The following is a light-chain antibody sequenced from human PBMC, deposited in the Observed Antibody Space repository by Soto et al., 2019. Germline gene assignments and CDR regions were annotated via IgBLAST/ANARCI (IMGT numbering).Light chain of an antibody. CDR1: HRVLVSSMNEDC. Sequence: DLVMTQSPASLAVSLGERAAIKCKSSHRVLVSSMNEDCLGWYQQKPGQPPKLLIYWASTRASGVPDRFSGSGSGTDFTLTITTLQAEDVAPYYCQQCYSPPWALGQGNKVEIK. V-gene: IGKV4-1*01. CDR3: QQCYSPPWA. CDR2: WAS. J-gene: IGKJ1*01.